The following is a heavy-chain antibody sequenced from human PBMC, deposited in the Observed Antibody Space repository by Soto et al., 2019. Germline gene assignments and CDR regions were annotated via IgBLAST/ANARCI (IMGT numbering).Heavy chain of an antibody. D-gene: IGHD3-22*01. V-gene: IGHV4-4*07. J-gene: IGHJ4*02. CDR1: GGSISSHY. CDR3: AREHDDGSGSYYNFDF. Sequence: SATLSLTCSVSGGSISSHYWSWLRQPAGKGLEWIGRIYSTGNTNLNPSLKSRVTMSAGTSKNHFSLKLSSVTAADTAVYYCAREHDDGSGSYYNFDFCGKGARVTVSS. CDR2: IYSTGNT.